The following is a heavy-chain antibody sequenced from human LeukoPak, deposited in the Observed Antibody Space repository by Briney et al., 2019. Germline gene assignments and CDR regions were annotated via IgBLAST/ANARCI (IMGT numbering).Heavy chain of an antibody. D-gene: IGHD6-13*01. V-gene: IGHV3-30*03. CDR1: GFTFSSYG. J-gene: IGHJ4*02. CDR3: ASTPGYSSSWYFDY. CDR2: ISYDGSNK. Sequence: GGSLRLSCAASGFTFSSYGMHWVRQAPGKGLEWVAVISYDGSNKYYADSVKGRFTISGDNSKNTLYLQMNSLRAEDTAVYYCASTPGYSSSWYFDYWGQGTLVTVSS.